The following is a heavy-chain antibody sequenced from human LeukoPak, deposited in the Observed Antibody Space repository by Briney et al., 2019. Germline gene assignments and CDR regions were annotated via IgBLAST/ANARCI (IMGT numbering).Heavy chain of an antibody. D-gene: IGHD3-16*02. V-gene: IGHV4-39*01. CDR1: GDSIRRDNYY. CDR2: IYYSGST. CDR3: ATHPLLDY. Sequence: PSETLSLTCTVSGDSIRRDNYYWGWIRQPPGKGLEWIGSIYYSGSTYYNPSLKSRVSVSVDPSKSQFSLKLTSVTAADTAVYYCATHPLLDYWGQRSLVTVSS. J-gene: IGHJ4*02.